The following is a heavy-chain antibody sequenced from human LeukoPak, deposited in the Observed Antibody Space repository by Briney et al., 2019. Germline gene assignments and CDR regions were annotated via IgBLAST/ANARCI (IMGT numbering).Heavy chain of an antibody. J-gene: IGHJ4*02. CDR1: GYSISSGYY. Sequence: SETLSLTCAVSGYSISSGYYWGWIRQPPGKGLEWIGSIYHSGSTYYNPSLKSRVTISVDTSKNQFSLKLSSVTAADTPVYYCARNGPTFGETVYWGQGTLVTVSS. V-gene: IGHV4-38-2*01. D-gene: IGHD3-10*01. CDR2: IYHSGST. CDR3: ARNGPTFGETVY.